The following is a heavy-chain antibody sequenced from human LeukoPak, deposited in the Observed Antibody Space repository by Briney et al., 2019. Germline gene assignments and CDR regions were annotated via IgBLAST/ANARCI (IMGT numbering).Heavy chain of an antibody. CDR1: GASISDYY. J-gene: IGHJ4*02. D-gene: IGHD3-22*01. Sequence: SETLSLTCIVSGASISDYYWSWIRQPAGKGLEWIGRIDTSGSTNYKPSLKSRLTMSVDTSKRQFSLRLTSVTAADTAVYYCAKDLKYDSNGYYYDGFLDYWGQGILVTVSS. CDR3: AKDLKYDSNGYYYDGFLDY. CDR2: IDTSGST. V-gene: IGHV4-4*07.